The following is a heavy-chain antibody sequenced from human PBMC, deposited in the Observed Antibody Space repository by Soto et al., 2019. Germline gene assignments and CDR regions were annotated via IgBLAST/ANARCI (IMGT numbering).Heavy chain of an antibody. Sequence: EVQLLESGGGLVQPGGSLRLSCAASGFTFSSYAMSWVRQAPGKGLEWVSAISGSGGSTYYADSVKGRFTISRDNSKNTLYLQMNSLRAEDTTAQYCAKYRLLVGWQFDYWGQGTLVTVSS. CDR1: GFTFSSYA. J-gene: IGHJ4*02. D-gene: IGHD6-6*01. V-gene: IGHV3-23*01. CDR2: ISGSGGST. CDR3: AKYRLLVGWQFDY.